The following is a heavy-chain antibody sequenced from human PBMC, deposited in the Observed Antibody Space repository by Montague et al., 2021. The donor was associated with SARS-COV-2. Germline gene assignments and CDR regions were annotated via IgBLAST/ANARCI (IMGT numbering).Heavy chain of an antibody. CDR2: IYHSGST. J-gene: IGHJ4*02. V-gene: IGHV4-38-2*02. Sequence: SETLSLTCTVSGYSISSGYYWGWIRQPPGKGLEWIGSIYHSGSTYYNPSLKSRVTISVDTSKNQFSLKLSSVTAADTAVYSCARDVRYYDFWSGRAQTSPDYWGQGTLVTVSS. CDR1: GYSISSGYY. D-gene: IGHD3-3*01. CDR3: ARDVRYYDFWSGRAQTSPDY.